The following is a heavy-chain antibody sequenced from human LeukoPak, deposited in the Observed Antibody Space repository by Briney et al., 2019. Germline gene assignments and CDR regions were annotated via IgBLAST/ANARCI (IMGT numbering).Heavy chain of an antibody. J-gene: IGHJ4*02. CDR1: GFTFSSYA. CDR2: ISGSGGST. D-gene: IGHD3-10*01. V-gene: IGHV3-23*01. Sequence: GGSLRLSCAASGFTFSSYAMSWVRQAPGKRLEWVSAISGSGGSTYYADSVKGRFTISRDNSKNTLYLQMNSLRAEDTAVYYCAATYGSGSYYSPGDYWGQGTLVTVSS. CDR3: AATYGSGSYYSPGDY.